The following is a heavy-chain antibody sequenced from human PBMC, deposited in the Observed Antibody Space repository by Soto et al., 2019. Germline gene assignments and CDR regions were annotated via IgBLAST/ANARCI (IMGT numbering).Heavy chain of an antibody. Sequence: DVQLLESGGGLVQPGGSVRLSCAASGFTFSSYAMSWVRQAPGKGLEWVSAISGNGADTSYADSVRGRFTISRDISKNTVYLQMNSLRAEDTAVYYCARSIAVAALDYWGQGSQVTVSS. CDR1: GFTFSSYA. J-gene: IGHJ4*02. CDR3: ARSIAVAALDY. V-gene: IGHV3-23*01. D-gene: IGHD6-19*01. CDR2: ISGNGADT.